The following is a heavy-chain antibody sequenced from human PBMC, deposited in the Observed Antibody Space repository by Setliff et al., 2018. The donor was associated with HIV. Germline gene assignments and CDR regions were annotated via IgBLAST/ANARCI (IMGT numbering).Heavy chain of an antibody. V-gene: IGHV4-4*02. CDR2: TYHSEYT. CDR3: ARGHCSGTNCYGVDYYGMDV. Sequence: KPSETLSLTCAVSGGSISSDNWWTWVRQAPGKGLEWIGETYHSEYTNYNPSLKSRVSMSVDKSKNQFTVKLTSVTAADTAVYYCARGHCSGTNCYGVDYYGMDVWGQGTTVTVSS. CDR1: GGSISSDNW. D-gene: IGHD2-2*01. J-gene: IGHJ6*02.